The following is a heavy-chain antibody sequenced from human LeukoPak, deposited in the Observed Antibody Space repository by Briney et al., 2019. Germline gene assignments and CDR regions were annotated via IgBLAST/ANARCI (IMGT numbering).Heavy chain of an antibody. V-gene: IGHV4-34*01. CDR2: INHSGST. CDR1: GGSFSGYY. J-gene: IGHJ4*02. Sequence: PSETLSLTCAVYGGSFSGYYWSWIRQPPGKGLEWIGEINHSGSTNYNPSLKSRVTISVDTSKNQFSLKLSSVTAADTAVYYCARGRRGYYDSSGYYSYWGQGTLVTVSS. D-gene: IGHD3-22*01. CDR3: ARGRRGYYDSSGYYSY.